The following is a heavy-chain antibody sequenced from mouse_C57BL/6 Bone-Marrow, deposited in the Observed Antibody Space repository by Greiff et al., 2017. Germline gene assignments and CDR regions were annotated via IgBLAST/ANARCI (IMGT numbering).Heavy chain of an antibody. D-gene: IGHD4-1*01. CDR3: ARGGWDDY. V-gene: IGHV5-17*01. J-gene: IGHJ2*01. Sequence: EVKLVESGGGLVKPGESLKLSCAASGFTFSDYGMHWVRQAPEKGLEWVAYISSGSSTIYYADTVRGRFTISRDNAKNTLFLQMTSLRSEDTAMYYCARGGWDDYWGQGTTLTVSS. CDR1: GFTFSDYG. CDR2: ISSGSSTI.